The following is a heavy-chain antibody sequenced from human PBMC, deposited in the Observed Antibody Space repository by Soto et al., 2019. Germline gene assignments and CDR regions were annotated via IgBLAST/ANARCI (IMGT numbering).Heavy chain of an antibody. Sequence: EVQVVESGGGLVKPGGSLRLSCNFTFSMYSMNWVRQAPGKGLEWVASISSGSAFIKYADSVKGRFSISRDNAKNSVSLQMNSLRAEDTAMYYCTGDPGGSYDSWFDPWGRGTLVTVSS. CDR1: TFSMYS. CDR3: TGDPGGSYDSWFDP. D-gene: IGHD1-26*01. J-gene: IGHJ5*02. CDR2: ISSGSAFI. V-gene: IGHV3-21*01.